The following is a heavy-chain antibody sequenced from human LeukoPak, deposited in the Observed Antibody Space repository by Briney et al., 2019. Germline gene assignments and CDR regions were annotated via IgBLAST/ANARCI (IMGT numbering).Heavy chain of an antibody. CDR1: GITFRNYG. V-gene: IGHV3-23*01. D-gene: IGHD3-22*01. Sequence: GGSLRLSCAASGITFRNYGMSWVRQAPGKGLEWVSSISGGGGSTYHADSVKGRFTISRDNSKNTLYLQMNSLRAEDTAVYYCAKSRITMIVVALGMDGWGQGTTVTVSS. CDR3: AKSRITMIVVALGMDG. J-gene: IGHJ6*02. CDR2: ISGGGGST.